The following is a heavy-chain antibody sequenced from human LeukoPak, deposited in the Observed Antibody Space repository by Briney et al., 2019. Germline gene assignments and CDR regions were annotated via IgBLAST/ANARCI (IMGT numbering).Heavy chain of an antibody. CDR1: GGSISSYY. CDR2: IYTSGST. Sequence: PSETLSLTCTVSGGSISSYYWSWIRQPAGKGLEWIGRIYTSGSTNYNPSLKSRVTMSVDTSKNQFSLKLSSVTAADTAVYYCARVTWCGGSCEYGMDVWGQGTTVTVSS. CDR3: ARVTWCGGSCEYGMDV. D-gene: IGHD2-15*01. V-gene: IGHV4-4*07. J-gene: IGHJ6*02.